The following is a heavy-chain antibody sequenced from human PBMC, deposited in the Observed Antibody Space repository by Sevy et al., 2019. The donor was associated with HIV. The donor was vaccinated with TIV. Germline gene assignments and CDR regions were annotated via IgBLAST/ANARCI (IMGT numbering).Heavy chain of an antibody. J-gene: IGHJ4*02. D-gene: IGHD4-17*01. CDR1: GGSVSSGSYY. CDR3: ARHRSPYGDYANGSFDY. CDR2: IFYSGST. Sequence: SETLSLTCTVSGGSVSSGSYYWSWIRQPPGKGLEWIGYIFYSGSTNYNSSLKSRVTISVDTSKNRFSLKLRSVTTADTAGYYGARHRSPYGDYANGSFDYWGQGTLVTVSS. V-gene: IGHV4-61*01.